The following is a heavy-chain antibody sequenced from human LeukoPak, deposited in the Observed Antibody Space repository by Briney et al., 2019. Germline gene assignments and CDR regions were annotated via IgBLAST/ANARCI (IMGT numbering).Heavy chain of an antibody. CDR2: ISHSGST. Sequence: PSETLSLTCAVYGGSFSGYYWSWIRQPPGKGLEWIGEISHSGSTNYNPSLKSRVTISVDTSKNQFSLKLSSVTAADTAVYYCARGGGIVVVPAAIRPYRYNWLDPWGQGTLVTVSS. CDR1: GGSFSGYY. V-gene: IGHV4-34*01. J-gene: IGHJ5*02. CDR3: ARGGGIVVVPAAIRPYRYNWLDP. D-gene: IGHD2-2*01.